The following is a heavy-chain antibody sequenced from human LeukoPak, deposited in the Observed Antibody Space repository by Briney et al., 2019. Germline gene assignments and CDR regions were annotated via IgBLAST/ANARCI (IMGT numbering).Heavy chain of an antibody. J-gene: IGHJ3*02. Sequence: GGSLRLSCAASGFRFGSDWMTWVRQAPGKGLKWVANINPDGNEKYYVDSVKGRFTISRDNGKNSLYLQLNSLRAEDTAVYYCARYYDPAVGDAFDIWGQGTMVTVSS. V-gene: IGHV3-7*01. CDR1: GFRFGSDW. D-gene: IGHD3-16*01. CDR2: INPDGNEK. CDR3: ARYYDPAVGDAFDI.